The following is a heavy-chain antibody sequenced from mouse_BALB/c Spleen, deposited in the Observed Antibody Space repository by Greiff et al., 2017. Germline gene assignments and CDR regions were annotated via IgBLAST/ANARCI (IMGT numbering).Heavy chain of an antibody. D-gene: IGHD1-1*01. CDR2: IYPYNGGT. CDR1: GYTFTDYN. J-gene: IGHJ2*01. CDR3: AREDYGSSYFDY. V-gene: IGHV1S29*02. Sequence: EVQLQQSGPELVKPGASVKISCKASGYTFTDYNMHWVKQSHGKSLEWIGYIYPYNGGTGYNQKFKSKATLTVDNSSSTAYMELRSLTSEDSAVYYCAREDYGSSYFDYWGQGTTLTVSS.